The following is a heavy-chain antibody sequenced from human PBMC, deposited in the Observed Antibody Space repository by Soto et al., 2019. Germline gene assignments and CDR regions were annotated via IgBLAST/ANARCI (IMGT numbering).Heavy chain of an antibody. J-gene: IGHJ4*02. CDR1: GYAFTSYT. D-gene: IGHD1-26*01. CDR3: ARDTWSGLRVEPGIFAY. Sequence: QVQLVQSGAEVKKPGASVKVSCNPSGYAFTSYTMHWVRQAPGPGLEWMGWINADNGHSKYSQKFQGRGTITMDTPASLAYMELSSLSSEDTAVYYCARDTWSGLRVEPGIFAYWGQGTLVTVSA. V-gene: IGHV1-3*01. CDR2: INADNGHS.